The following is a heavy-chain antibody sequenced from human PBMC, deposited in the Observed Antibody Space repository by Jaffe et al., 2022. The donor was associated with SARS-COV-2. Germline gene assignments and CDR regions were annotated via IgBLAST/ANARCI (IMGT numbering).Heavy chain of an antibody. V-gene: IGHV3-15*01. CDR3: TTDRGYSQDQPPFDY. Sequence: EVQLVESGGGLVKPGGSLRLSCAASGFTFSNAWMSWVRQAPGKGLEWVGRIKSKTDGGTTDYAAPVKGRFTISRDDSKNTLYLQMNSLKTEDTAVYYCTTDRGYSQDQPPFDYWGQGTLVTVSS. CDR1: GFTFSNAW. J-gene: IGHJ4*02. CDR2: IKSKTDGGTT. D-gene: IGHD1-26*01.